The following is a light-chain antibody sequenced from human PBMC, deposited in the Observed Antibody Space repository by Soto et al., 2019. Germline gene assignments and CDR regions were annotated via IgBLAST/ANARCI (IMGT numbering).Light chain of an antibody. CDR2: LNSDGSH. CDR1: SGHSSYA. CDR3: QTWGTGIQVV. V-gene: IGLV4-69*01. Sequence: QPVLTQSPSASASLGASVKLTCTLSSGHSSYAIAWHQQQPEKGPRYLMKLNSDGSHSKGDGIPDRFSGSSSGAERYLTISSLQSEDEADYDCQTWGTGIQVVFGGGTKLTVL. J-gene: IGLJ2*01.